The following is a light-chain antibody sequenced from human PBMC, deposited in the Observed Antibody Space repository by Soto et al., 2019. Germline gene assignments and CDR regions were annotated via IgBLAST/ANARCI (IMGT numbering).Light chain of an antibody. CDR2: GAS. V-gene: IGKV3-20*01. CDR1: QTVSSY. J-gene: IGKJ5*01. Sequence: ENVLTQSPGTLFLSPGERATLSCMASQTVSSYLTWYQQRPGQAPRLLIYGASKRATGIPDRFSGSGSGTDFTLTISRLEPEDFALYYCQQYGTSPITFGQGTRLEIK. CDR3: QQYGTSPIT.